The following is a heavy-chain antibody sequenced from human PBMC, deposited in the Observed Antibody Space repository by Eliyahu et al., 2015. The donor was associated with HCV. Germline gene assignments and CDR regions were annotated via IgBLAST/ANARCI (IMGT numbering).Heavy chain of an antibody. CDR3: VRDIVGGTEGH. V-gene: IGHV3-74*01. Sequence: EVELVESGGGLVQPGGSLRLSCAASGFTFSMYWMXWVRXAPGKGLVWVSRIRXDGRSTNYADSVKGRFTISRDNDKNTVYLQMNSLRVDDTAVYYCVRDIVGGTEGHWGQGTLVTVSS. D-gene: IGHD1-26*01. CDR2: IRXDGRST. J-gene: IGHJ4*02. CDR1: GFTFSMYW.